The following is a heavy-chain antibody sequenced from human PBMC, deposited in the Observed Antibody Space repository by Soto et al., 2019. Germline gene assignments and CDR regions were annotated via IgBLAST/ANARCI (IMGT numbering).Heavy chain of an antibody. CDR1: GFTFSSYA. Sequence: QVQLVESGGGVVQPGRSLRLSCAASGFTFSSYAMHWVRQAPGKGLEWVAVISYDGSNKYYADSVKGRFTISRDNSKNTLYLQMNSLRAEDTAVYYCARDPQWELRSYFDYWGQGTLVTVSS. D-gene: IGHD1-26*01. CDR2: ISYDGSNK. J-gene: IGHJ4*02. CDR3: ARDPQWELRSYFDY. V-gene: IGHV3-30-3*01.